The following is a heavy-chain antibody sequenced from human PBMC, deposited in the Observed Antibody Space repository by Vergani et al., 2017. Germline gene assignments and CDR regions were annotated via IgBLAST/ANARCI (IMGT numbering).Heavy chain of an antibody. CDR2: INPNSGGT. J-gene: IGHJ3*02. CDR1: GYTFTSYG. CDR3: ASSGLPKTYYDFEDAFDI. Sequence: QVQLVQSGAEVKKPGASVKVSCKASGYTFTSYGISWVRQAPGQGLEWMGWINPNSGGTNYAQKFQGRVTMTRDTSISTAYMELSRLRSDDTAVYYCASSGLPKTYYDFEDAFDIWGQGTMVTVSS. D-gene: IGHD3-3*01. V-gene: IGHV1-2*02.